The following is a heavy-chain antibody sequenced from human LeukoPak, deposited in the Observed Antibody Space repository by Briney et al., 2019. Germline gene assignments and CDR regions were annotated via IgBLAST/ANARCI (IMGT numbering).Heavy chain of an antibody. CDR3: ARVFVVVVAAHFDY. V-gene: IGHV4-30-4*08. J-gene: IGHJ4*02. CDR2: IYYSGST. CDR1: GGSISSGDYY. Sequence: SQTRSLTCTVSGGSISSGDYYWSWIRQPPGKGLEWIGYIYYSGSTYYNPSLKSRVTISVDTSKNQFSLKLSSVTAADTAVYYCARVFVVVVAAHFDYWGQGTLVTVSS. D-gene: IGHD2-15*01.